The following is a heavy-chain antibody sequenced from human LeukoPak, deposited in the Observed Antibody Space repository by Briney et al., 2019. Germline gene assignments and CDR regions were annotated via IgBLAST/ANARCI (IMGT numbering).Heavy chain of an antibody. D-gene: IGHD2-2*01. J-gene: IGHJ4*02. CDR2: IKQDGSEK. CDR1: GFTFSSYW. Sequence: GGSLRLSCAASGFTFSSYWMSWVRQAPGKGLEWVANIKQDGSEKYYVDSVEGRFTISRDNAKNSLYLQMNSLRAEDTAIYYCAKGGANTMPPSLFDYWGQGTLVTVSS. V-gene: IGHV3-7*03. CDR3: AKGGANTMPPSLFDY.